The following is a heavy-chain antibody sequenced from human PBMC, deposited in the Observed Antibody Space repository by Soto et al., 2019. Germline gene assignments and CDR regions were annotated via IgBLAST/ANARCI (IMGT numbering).Heavy chain of an antibody. V-gene: IGHV3-23*01. J-gene: IGHJ3*02. D-gene: IGHD2-21*02. CDR3: AKGFIVVVTVLRPDDAFDI. CDR1: GFTFSSYA. Sequence: EVQLLESGGRLVQPGGSLRLSCAASGFTFSSYAMNWVRQAPGKGLEWVAGISGGGGSTYYADSVKGRFTISRDTSKTTVYLQLNSLRAEDTAVYYCAKGFIVVVTVLRPDDAFDIWGQGTMVTVSS. CDR2: ISGGGGST.